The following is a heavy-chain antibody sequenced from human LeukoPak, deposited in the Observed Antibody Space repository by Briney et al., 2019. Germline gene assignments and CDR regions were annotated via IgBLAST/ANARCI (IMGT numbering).Heavy chain of an antibody. V-gene: IGHV3-23*01. J-gene: IGHJ4*02. Sequence: GGTLRLSCAASGFSFSNYGMSWVRQAPGKGLEWVSAISGSGAVTYYADSVKGRFTFSRDNSKNTVYLQMNNLRAEDTAVYYCAKDRVGATLYFDYWGQGTLVTVSS. CDR1: GFSFSNYG. CDR3: AKDRVGATLYFDY. D-gene: IGHD1-26*01. CDR2: ISGSGAVT.